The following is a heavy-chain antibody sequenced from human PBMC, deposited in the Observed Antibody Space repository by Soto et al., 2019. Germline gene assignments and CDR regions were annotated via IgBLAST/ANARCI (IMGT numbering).Heavy chain of an antibody. D-gene: IGHD6-19*01. CDR2: INSDGSST. V-gene: IGHV3-74*01. CDR3: ARAYSSGWFGY. J-gene: IGHJ4*02. Sequence: EVPLVESGGGLVQPGGSLGLSCAASGFTFSNYWMHWVRQGPGNGLVWVARINSDGSSTIYADSVKGRFTISRDNAKNTVYLQMSSLRAEDTAMYYCARAYSSGWFGYWGQGTLVTVSS. CDR1: GFTFSNYW.